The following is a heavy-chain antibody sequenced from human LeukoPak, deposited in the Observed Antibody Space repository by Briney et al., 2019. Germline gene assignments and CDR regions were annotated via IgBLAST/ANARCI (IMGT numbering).Heavy chain of an antibody. J-gene: IGHJ4*02. Sequence: GASVKVSCKASGYSFSSYAMHWVRQAPGQRPEWMGWINAGNGNTKYSQKFQGRVTMTRNTSISTAYMELSSLRSEDTAVYYCASSWGTSGGIDYWGQGTLVTVSS. CDR1: GYSFSSYA. D-gene: IGHD3-16*01. CDR2: INAGNGNT. V-gene: IGHV1-3*01. CDR3: ASSWGTSGGIDY.